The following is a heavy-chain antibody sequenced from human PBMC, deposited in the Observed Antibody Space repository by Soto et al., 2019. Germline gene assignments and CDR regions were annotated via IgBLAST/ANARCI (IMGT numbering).Heavy chain of an antibody. J-gene: IGHJ4*02. CDR3: ARHPGYTVPTVYATHYFDY. Sequence: QLQLQESGPGLVKPSETLSLTCTVSGGSINSNYYWGWIRQPPGKELEWIGSIYYSGSTYYKPSLKSRVTIPVDTSKNQFSLKLSSVTAADTAMYYCARHPGYTVPTVYATHYFDYWGQGILVTVSS. V-gene: IGHV4-39*01. D-gene: IGHD2-8*01. CDR2: IYYSGST. CDR1: GGSINSNYY.